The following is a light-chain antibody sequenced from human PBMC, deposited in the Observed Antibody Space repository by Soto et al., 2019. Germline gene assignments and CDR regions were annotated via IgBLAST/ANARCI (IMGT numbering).Light chain of an antibody. CDR1: QSVSST. V-gene: IGKV3-15*01. Sequence: EIVMTQSPATLSVSPGERATLSCRASQSVSSTLAWYQQKPGQAPRLLIYGASTRATDIPARFSGSGSGTEFTLTISSLQSEDFAVYYCQQYYNWPRTFGQVTKVEIK. CDR3: QQYYNWPRT. J-gene: IGKJ1*01. CDR2: GAS.